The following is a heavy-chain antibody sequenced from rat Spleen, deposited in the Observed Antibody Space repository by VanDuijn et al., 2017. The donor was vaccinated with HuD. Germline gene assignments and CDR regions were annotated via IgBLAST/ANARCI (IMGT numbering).Heavy chain of an antibody. CDR3: TGGGIPWYLDF. CDR2: ISNDGVNT. D-gene: IGHD2-2*01. Sequence: EVQVVETGGGLVQPGKSLKLSCAASGFTFSSYWMYWVRQAPGKGLEWVSSISNDGVNTYYPDSVKGRFTISRDNAENIVYLQMNRLRSEDSATYYCTGGGIPWYLDFWGPGTMVTVSS. V-gene: IGHV5-58*01. CDR1: GFTFSSYW. J-gene: IGHJ1*01.